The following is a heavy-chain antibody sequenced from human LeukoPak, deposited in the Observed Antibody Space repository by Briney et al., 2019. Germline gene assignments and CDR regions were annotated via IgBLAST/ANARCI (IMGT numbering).Heavy chain of an antibody. Sequence: SETLSLTCSVSIGSFTGYFWTWIRQPPGKGLEWIGYIYYSGSTYYNPSLKSRLTISVDTSKNQFSLKLSSVTAADTAVFYCARVVPDPYNYYHGMDVWGQGTTVTVSS. CDR2: IYYSGST. CDR1: IGSFTGYF. D-gene: IGHD2-2*01. CDR3: ARVVPDPYNYYHGMDV. J-gene: IGHJ6*02. V-gene: IGHV4-30-4*08.